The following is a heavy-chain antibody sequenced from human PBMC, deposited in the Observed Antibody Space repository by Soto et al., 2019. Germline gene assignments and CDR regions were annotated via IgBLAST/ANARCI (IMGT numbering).Heavy chain of an antibody. D-gene: IGHD2-15*01. Sequence: GGSLRLSCAASGITFSSYAMNWVRQAPGKGLEWVSGISGSGGSTHYADSVKGRFTISRDNSKNMLYLQMNSLRAEDTAVYYCAKDQKIVVVVPHFDYWGQGTLVTVSS. CDR3: AKDQKIVVVVPHFDY. V-gene: IGHV3-23*01. CDR1: GITFSSYA. CDR2: ISGSGGST. J-gene: IGHJ4*02.